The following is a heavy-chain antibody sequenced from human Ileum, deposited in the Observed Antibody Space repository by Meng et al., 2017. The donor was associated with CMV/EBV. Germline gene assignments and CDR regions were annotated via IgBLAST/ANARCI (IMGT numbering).Heavy chain of an antibody. CDR3: ATGGLPLV. CDR1: GFTFSDYW. D-gene: IGHD6-6*01. V-gene: IGHV3-7*01. J-gene: IGHJ4*02. CDR2: IKQDGREK. Sequence: GGSLRLSCVASGFTFSDYWMTWVRQAPGKGLEWVANIKQDGREKYYVDSVKGRFTISRDNAKNSVYLQMNSLRVEDTAVYYCATGGLPLVGGQGRLVTVSS.